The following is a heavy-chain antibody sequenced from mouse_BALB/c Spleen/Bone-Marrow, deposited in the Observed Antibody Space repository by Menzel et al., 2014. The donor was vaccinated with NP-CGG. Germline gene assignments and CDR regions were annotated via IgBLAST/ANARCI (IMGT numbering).Heavy chain of an antibody. V-gene: IGHV5-4*02. D-gene: IGHD1-1*01. CDR1: GFTFSDYY. J-gene: IGHJ1*01. Sequence: EVKLVESGGGLVKPGGSLKLSCAASGFTFSDYYMYWVRQTPEKRLEWVATISDGGSYTYYPDSVKGRFTISRDNAKNNLYLQMSSLKSEDTAMYYCARFYYNGSSYFDVWGAGTTVTVSS. CDR2: ISDGGSYT. CDR3: ARFYYNGSSYFDV.